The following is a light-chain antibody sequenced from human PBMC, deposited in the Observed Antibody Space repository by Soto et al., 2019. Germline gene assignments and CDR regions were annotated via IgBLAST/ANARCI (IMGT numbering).Light chain of an antibody. Sequence: EIVLTQSPGTLSLSPGERATLSCRASQTVSNRYLAWYQQKPGQAPRLLIYGASSRATGIPDRFGGSGSGTDFTLTISRLEPEDFAVYYCQQYGSSPGTFGQGTKVEIK. CDR3: QQYGSSPGT. CDR2: GAS. J-gene: IGKJ1*01. CDR1: QTVSNRY. V-gene: IGKV3-20*01.